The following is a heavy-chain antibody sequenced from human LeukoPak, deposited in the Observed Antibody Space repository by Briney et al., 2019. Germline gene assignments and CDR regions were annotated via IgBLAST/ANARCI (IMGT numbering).Heavy chain of an antibody. J-gene: IGHJ4*02. Sequence: SETLSLTCTVSGVSISSHSWSWIRQPPGKGLEWIGYIYYSGSTNNNPSPKSQVTMSVHTSKNQFSLKLNSVTAADTAVYYCARVTLFGVVDYWGQGTLVTVSS. CDR1: GVSISSHS. D-gene: IGHD3-3*01. CDR3: ARVTLFGVVDY. CDR2: IYYSGST. V-gene: IGHV4-59*11.